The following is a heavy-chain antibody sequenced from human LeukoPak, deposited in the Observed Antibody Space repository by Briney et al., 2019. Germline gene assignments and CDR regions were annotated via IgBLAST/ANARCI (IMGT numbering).Heavy chain of an antibody. D-gene: IGHD4/OR15-4a*01. CDR1: GFTFSSYE. CDR2: ISSNGGST. CDR3: ARRAGAYSHPYDY. V-gene: IGHV3-64*01. Sequence: GGSLRLSCVASGFTFSSYEMNWVRQAPGKGLEYVSAISSNGGSTYYANSVKGRFTISRDNSKNTLYLQMNSLRAEDTAVYYCARRAGAYSHPYDYWGQGTLVTVSS. J-gene: IGHJ4*02.